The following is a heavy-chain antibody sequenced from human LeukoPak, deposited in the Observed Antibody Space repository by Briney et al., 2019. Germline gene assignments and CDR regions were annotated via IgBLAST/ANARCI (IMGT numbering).Heavy chain of an antibody. J-gene: IGHJ6*02. CDR2: ISWNSGSI. CDR1: GFTFDDYA. CDR3: AKDMRLWFGELRALGPNYGMDV. D-gene: IGHD3-10*01. Sequence: GGSLRLSCAASGFTFDDYAMHWVRQAPGKGLEWVSGISWNSGSIGYADSVKGRFTISRDNAKNSLYLQMNSLRAEDTALYYCAKDMRLWFGELRALGPNYGMDVWGQGTTVTVSS. V-gene: IGHV3-9*01.